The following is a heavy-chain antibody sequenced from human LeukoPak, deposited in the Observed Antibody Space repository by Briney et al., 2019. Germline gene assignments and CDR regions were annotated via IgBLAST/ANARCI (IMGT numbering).Heavy chain of an antibody. CDR3: ARDAFGDFSY. J-gene: IGHJ4*02. CDR2: IRKDGGDI. D-gene: IGHD3-10*01. Sequence: GGSLILSCVASGLSFGSYWMDWVRQAPGKGLEWVANIRKDGGDIHYVDSVKGRFTISRDNAKNSLYLQMHRLRAEDTAVYYCARDAFGDFSYWGQGILVTVSS. V-gene: IGHV3-7*01. CDR1: GLSFGSYW.